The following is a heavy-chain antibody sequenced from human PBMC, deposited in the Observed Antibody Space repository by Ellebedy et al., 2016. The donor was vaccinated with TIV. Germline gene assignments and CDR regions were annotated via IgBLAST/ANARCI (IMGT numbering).Heavy chain of an antibody. V-gene: IGHV3-30*02. CDR1: GFSASG. CDR3: VKGAYPVTTVMAV. D-gene: IGHD4-17*01. Sequence: PGGSLRLSCAASGFSASGMHWVRQAPGKGLEWVAFIRSDGSTKYYADSVKGRFTISRDNSKNTLDLQMTSLRAEDTALYYCVKGAYPVTTVMAVWGQGTMVIVSS. J-gene: IGHJ6*02. CDR2: IRSDGSTK.